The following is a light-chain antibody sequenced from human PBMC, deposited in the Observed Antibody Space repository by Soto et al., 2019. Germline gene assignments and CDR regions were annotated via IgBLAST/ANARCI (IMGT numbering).Light chain of an antibody. CDR2: DAS. CDR3: QQRSNWPWT. CDR1: QSVTTF. V-gene: IGKV3-11*01. J-gene: IGKJ1*01. Sequence: EIVLTRSPATLSLSPGERATLSCRASQSVTTFLAWYQQKPGQAPRLLISDASDRATGIPARFSGSGSGTDFTLTISSLESEDFAVYYCQQRSNWPWTFGQGTKVEI.